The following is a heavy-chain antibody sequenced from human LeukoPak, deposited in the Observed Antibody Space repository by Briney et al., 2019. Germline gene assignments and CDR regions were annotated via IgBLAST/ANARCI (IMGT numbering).Heavy chain of an antibody. CDR1: GVSFSGYY. Sequence: SETLSLTCAVYGVSFSGYYWSWIRQPPGKGLEWIGEINHSGSTNYNPSLKSRVTISVDTSKNQFSLKLSSVTAADTAVYYCARGWVAGGYYFDYWGQGTLVTVSS. CDR3: ARGWVAGGYYFDY. D-gene: IGHD1-26*01. CDR2: INHSGST. V-gene: IGHV4-34*01. J-gene: IGHJ4*02.